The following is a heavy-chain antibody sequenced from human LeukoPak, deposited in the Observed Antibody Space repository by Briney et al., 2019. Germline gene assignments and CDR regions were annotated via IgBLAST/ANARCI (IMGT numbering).Heavy chain of an antibody. CDR3: ARELGATVVNYGMDV. D-gene: IGHD4-23*01. Sequence: KSSETLSLTCTVSGRSISSYYWSWIRQPAGKGLEWIGRIYTSGSTNYNPSLKSRVTISVDTSKNQVSLKLTSVTAADTAVYYCARELGATVVNYGMDVWGQGTTVTVSS. CDR1: GRSISSYY. V-gene: IGHV4-4*07. J-gene: IGHJ6*02. CDR2: IYTSGST.